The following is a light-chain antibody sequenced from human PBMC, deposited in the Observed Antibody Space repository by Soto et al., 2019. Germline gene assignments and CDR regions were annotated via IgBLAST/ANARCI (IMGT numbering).Light chain of an antibody. V-gene: IGKV1-33*01. CDR1: QDISNS. CDR2: DAS. J-gene: IGKJ1*01. Sequence: DIQMTQSPSSLSASVGDRVTLTCQASQDISNSLNSFHQKPGKAPHLLIYDASNLERGVPSRFSGGGSGTELIFTLSSLHPEYFAAYFCQQYHHLTWTFGRGTKVDIK. CDR3: QQYHHLTWT.